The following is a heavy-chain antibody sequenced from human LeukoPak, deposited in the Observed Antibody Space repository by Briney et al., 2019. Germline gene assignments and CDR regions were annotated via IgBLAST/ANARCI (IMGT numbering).Heavy chain of an antibody. D-gene: IGHD6-25*01. CDR1: GGSISSSSYY. CDR3: ARSTGYGENFDY. V-gene: IGHV4-39*07. J-gene: IGHJ4*02. Sequence: PSETLSLTCTVSGGSISSSSYYWGWIRQPPGKGLEWIGSIYYSGSTYYNPSLKSRVTISVDTSKNQFSLKLSSVTAADTAVYYCARSTGYGENFDYWGQGTLVTVSS. CDR2: IYYSGST.